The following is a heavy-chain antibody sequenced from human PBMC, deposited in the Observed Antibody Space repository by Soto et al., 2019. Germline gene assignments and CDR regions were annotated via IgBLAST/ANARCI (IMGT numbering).Heavy chain of an antibody. Sequence: EVRLVESGGGLVQPGGSRRLSCATSGFTFSSRWMHWVRQAPGKGLVWVSYINSDGSTTTYADSVKGRFTISRDNAKNTVYLQMNSLRVDDTAVYYCARDTSYSTDYWGQGTLVTVSS. J-gene: IGHJ4*02. CDR3: ARDTSYSTDY. CDR2: INSDGSTT. V-gene: IGHV3-74*01. D-gene: IGHD2-2*01. CDR1: GFTFSSRW.